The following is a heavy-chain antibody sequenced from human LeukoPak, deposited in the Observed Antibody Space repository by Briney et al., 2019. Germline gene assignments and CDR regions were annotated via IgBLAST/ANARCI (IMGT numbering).Heavy chain of an antibody. CDR1: GGSISSGSYY. CDR2: IYTSGST. D-gene: IGHD1-26*01. CDR3: ARDVGATPGWFDP. V-gene: IGHV4-61*02. J-gene: IGHJ5*02. Sequence: PSETLSLTCTVSGGSISSGSYYWSWIRQPAGKGLEWIGRIYTSGSTNYNPSLKSRVTISVDTSKNQFSLKLSSVTAADTAVYYCARDVGATPGWFDPWGQGTLVTVSS.